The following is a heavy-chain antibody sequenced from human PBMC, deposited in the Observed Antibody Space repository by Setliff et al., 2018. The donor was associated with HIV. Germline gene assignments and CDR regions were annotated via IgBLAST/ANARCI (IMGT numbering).Heavy chain of an antibody. CDR2: FYTSGST. V-gene: IGHV4-4*07. J-gene: IGHJ6*02. D-gene: IGHD3-10*01. CDR3: ARGYYGSDLQNAMDV. Sequence: SETLSLTCTVSGGSINTYYWSWIRQPAGKGLEWIGRFYTSGSTNYNPSLKSRVTMSVGTSKNQFSLKLSSVTAADTAVYYCARGYYGSDLQNAMDVWGQGTTVTVSS. CDR1: GGSINTYY.